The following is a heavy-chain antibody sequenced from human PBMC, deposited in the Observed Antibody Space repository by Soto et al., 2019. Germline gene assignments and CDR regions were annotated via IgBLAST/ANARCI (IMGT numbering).Heavy chain of an antibody. V-gene: IGHV3-30-3*01. CDR3: ARDRSGFDY. D-gene: IGHD3-3*01. J-gene: IGHJ4*02. CDR1: GFTFSSYA. CDR2: ISYDGSNK. Sequence: GGSLRLSCAASGFTFSSYAMHWVRQAPGKGLEWVAVISYDGSNKYYADSVKGRFTISRDNSKNTLYLQMNSLRAEDTAVYYCARDRSGFDYWGQGTLVTVSS.